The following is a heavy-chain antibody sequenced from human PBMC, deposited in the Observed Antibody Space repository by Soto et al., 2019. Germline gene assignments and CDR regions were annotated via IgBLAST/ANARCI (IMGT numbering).Heavy chain of an antibody. J-gene: IGHJ6*02. Sequence: GGSLRLSCAASGFTFSSYAMSWVRQAPGKGLEWVSAISGSGGSTYYADSVKGRFTISRDNSKNTLYLQMNSLRAEDTAVYYCAKEVNIAARPDAYYYGMDVWGQGTTVTVSS. CDR1: GFTFSSYA. CDR3: AKEVNIAARPDAYYYGMDV. V-gene: IGHV3-23*01. D-gene: IGHD6-6*01. CDR2: ISGSGGST.